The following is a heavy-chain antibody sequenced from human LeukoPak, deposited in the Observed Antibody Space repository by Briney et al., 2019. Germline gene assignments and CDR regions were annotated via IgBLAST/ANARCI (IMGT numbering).Heavy chain of an antibody. D-gene: IGHD3-9*01. CDR3: AKVQGAKKSRLRYFDWLLDY. J-gene: IGHJ4*02. Sequence: GGSLRLSCAASGFTFSSYAMSWVRQAPGKGLEWVSAISGSGGSTYYADSVKGRFTISRDNSKNTLYLQMNSLRAEDTAVYYCAKVQGAKKSRLRYFDWLLDYWGQGTLVTVSS. V-gene: IGHV3-23*01. CDR1: GFTFSSYA. CDR2: ISGSGGST.